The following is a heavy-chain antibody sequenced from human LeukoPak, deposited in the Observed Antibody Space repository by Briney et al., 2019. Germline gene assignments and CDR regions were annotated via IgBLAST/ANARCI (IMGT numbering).Heavy chain of an antibody. CDR2: ISYIGGT. J-gene: IGHJ3*02. CDR3: AGAKEYTGVNAFDI. CDR1: GGSINNYY. Sequence: PSETLSLTCSVSGGSINNYYWSWIRQPPGKGLEWIAYISYIGGTNYNPSLKSRVTISVDTSENQFSLKLSSVTAADTAVYYCAGAKEYTGVNAFDIWGQGTMVTVSS. D-gene: IGHD1-1*01. V-gene: IGHV4-59*01.